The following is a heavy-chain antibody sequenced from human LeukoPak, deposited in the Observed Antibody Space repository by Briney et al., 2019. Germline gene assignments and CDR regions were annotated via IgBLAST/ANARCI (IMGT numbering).Heavy chain of an antibody. J-gene: IGHJ3*02. Sequence: GVFLKITCQGSGYTSSSYWIGWVRQMPGKGLGYKGIIYPGDSDTRYSPFLQVQVTISVDTSIGTAYLQWSSLKASDTAMYYCARLGEGELKYAFDIWGQGTMVTVSS. D-gene: IGHD3-16*01. CDR3: ARLGEGELKYAFDI. V-gene: IGHV5-51*01. CDR2: IYPGDSDT. CDR1: GYTSSSYW.